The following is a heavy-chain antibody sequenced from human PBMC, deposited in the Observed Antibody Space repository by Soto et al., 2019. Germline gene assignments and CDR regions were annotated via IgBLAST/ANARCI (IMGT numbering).Heavy chain of an antibody. CDR1: GYTFPSYD. D-gene: IGHD3-10*01. Sequence: QVQLVQSGAEVKNPGASVKVSCKASGYTFPSYDINWVRQATGQGLEWMGWMNPNIGNTGYAQKFQGRVTMTRNTCISTAYMELSSLGSGKTSVYYCARGPGGSWSYHPSYYDYGMDFWCQGTTVTVSS. V-gene: IGHV1-8*01. CDR3: ARGPGGSWSYHPSYYDYGMDF. J-gene: IGHJ6*02. CDR2: MNPNIGNT.